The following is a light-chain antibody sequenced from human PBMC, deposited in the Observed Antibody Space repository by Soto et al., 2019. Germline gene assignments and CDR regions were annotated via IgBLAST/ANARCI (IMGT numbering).Light chain of an antibody. CDR1: SSDVGGYNY. Sequence: QSVLTQPRSVSGSPGQSVTISCTGSSSDVGGYNYVSWYQQHPGKAPKVIIYDVTKRPSGVTDRFSGSKSGNTASLTISGLQAEDEADYYCCSYAGNYSWLFGGGTKLTVL. J-gene: IGLJ3*02. V-gene: IGLV2-11*01. CDR2: DVT. CDR3: CSYAGNYSWL.